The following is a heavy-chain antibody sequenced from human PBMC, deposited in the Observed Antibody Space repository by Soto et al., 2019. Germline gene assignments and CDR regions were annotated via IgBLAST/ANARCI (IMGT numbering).Heavy chain of an antibody. D-gene: IGHD3-3*01. CDR3: AKIAQEWPNSNDFDY. CDR2: ISGSGGST. V-gene: IGHV3-23*01. CDR1: GFTFSSYA. Sequence: GESLKISCAASGFTFSSYAMSWVRQAPGKGLEWVSAISGSGGSTYYADSVKGRFTISRDNSKNTLYLQMNSLRAEDTAVYYCAKIAQEWPNSNDFDYWGQGTLVTVSS. J-gene: IGHJ4*02.